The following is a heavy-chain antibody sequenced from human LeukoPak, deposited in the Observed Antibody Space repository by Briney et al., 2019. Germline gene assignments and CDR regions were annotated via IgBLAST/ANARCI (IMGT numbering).Heavy chain of an antibody. J-gene: IGHJ4*02. V-gene: IGHV3-23*01. CDR3: AKEQGNYYDSSGYYLDY. D-gene: IGHD3-22*01. CDR1: GFTFSSYA. CDR2: ISGSGGST. Sequence: GGSLRLSCAASGFTFSSYAMSWVRQAPGKGLEWVSAISGSGGSTYYADSVKGRFTISRDNSKNTLYLQMNSLRAEDTAVYYCAKEQGNYYDSSGYYLDYWGQGTPVTISS.